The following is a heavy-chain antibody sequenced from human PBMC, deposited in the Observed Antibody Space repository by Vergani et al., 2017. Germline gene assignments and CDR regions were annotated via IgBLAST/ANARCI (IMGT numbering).Heavy chain of an antibody. J-gene: IGHJ4*02. CDR1: GFTFGDYA. CDR2: IRSKAYGGTT. V-gene: IGHV3-49*03. Sequence: EVQLVESGGGLVQPGRSLRLSCTASGFTFGDYAMSWFRQAPGKGLEWVGFIRSKAYGGTTEYAASVKGRFTISRDDSKSIAYLQMNSLRAEDTAVYYCAKDRRAARYSPGYFDYWGQGTLVTVSS. CDR3: AKDRRAARYSPGYFDY. D-gene: IGHD6-6*01.